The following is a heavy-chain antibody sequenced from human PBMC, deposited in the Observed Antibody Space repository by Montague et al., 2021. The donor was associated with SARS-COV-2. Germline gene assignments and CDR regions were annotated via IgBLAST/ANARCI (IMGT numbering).Heavy chain of an antibody. V-gene: IGHV4-39*01. CDR3: ARHLAISGPAAVSDY. Sequence: SETLSLTCTVSGDSISSGYFYWGWIRQPPGKGLEWVGTIHYSGXXXYXXXLKXRVTISVDTSRNQFSLKLSSVTAADTAIYYCARHLAISGPAAVSDYWGQGTLVTVSS. CDR2: IHYSGXX. D-gene: IGHD2-2*01. J-gene: IGHJ4*02. CDR1: GDSISSGYFY.